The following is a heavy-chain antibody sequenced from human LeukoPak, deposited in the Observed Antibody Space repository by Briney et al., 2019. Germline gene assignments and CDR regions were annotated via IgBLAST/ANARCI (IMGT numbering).Heavy chain of an antibody. CDR2: ISGSGGST. Sequence: GGSLRLSCAASGFTFSSYGMSWVRQAPGKGLEWVSAISGSGGSTYYADSVKGRFTISRDNSKNTLYLQMNTLRAEDTAVYYCAKPPLWFMGYFDYWGQGTLVTVSS. V-gene: IGHV3-23*01. D-gene: IGHD2-8*02. J-gene: IGHJ4*02. CDR3: AKPPLWFMGYFDY. CDR1: GFTFSSYG.